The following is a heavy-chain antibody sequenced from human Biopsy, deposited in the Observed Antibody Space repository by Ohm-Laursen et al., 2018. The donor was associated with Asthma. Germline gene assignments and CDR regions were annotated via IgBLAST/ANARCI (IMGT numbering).Heavy chain of an antibody. V-gene: IGHV3-7*01. D-gene: IGHD3-22*01. CDR1: GFTFGDYW. CDR2: IKHDGSEK. Sequence: GSLRLSCAASGFTFGDYWMSWVRQVPGKGLEWVANIKHDGSEKNHVDSLKGRFTISRDNAKNSLYPQMNSLRAEDTAVYYCTRREYSDSRISPLDLWGHGTMVTVSS. CDR3: TRREYSDSRISPLDL. J-gene: IGHJ3*01.